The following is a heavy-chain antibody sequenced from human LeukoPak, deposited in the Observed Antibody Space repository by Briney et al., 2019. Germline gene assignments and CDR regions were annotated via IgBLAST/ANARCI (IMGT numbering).Heavy chain of an antibody. CDR3: ARGYCSSTSCYGIYYYYGMDV. J-gene: IGHJ6*02. Sequence: PGGSLRLSCAASGFTFSSYSMTWVRQAPGKGLEWVSYISSSSTIYYADSVKGRFTISRDNAKNSLYLQMNSLRAEDTAVYYCARGYCSSTSCYGIYYYYGMDVWAKGPRSPSP. CDR1: GFTFSSYS. CDR2: ISSSSTI. D-gene: IGHD2-2*01. V-gene: IGHV3-48*01.